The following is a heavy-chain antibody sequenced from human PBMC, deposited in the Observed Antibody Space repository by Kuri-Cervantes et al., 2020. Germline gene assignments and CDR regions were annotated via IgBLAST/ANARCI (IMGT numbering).Heavy chain of an antibody. Sequence: GESLKISCAASGFTFSSYWMSWVRQAPGKGLEWVSSISSSSSYIYYADSVKGRFTISRDNAKNSLYLQMNSLRAEDTAVYYCARGLDFWSGYYPGGLFDYWGQGTLVTVSS. CDR3: ARGLDFWSGYYPGGLFDY. CDR1: GFTFSSYW. CDR2: ISSSSSYI. D-gene: IGHD3-3*01. V-gene: IGHV3-21*01. J-gene: IGHJ4*02.